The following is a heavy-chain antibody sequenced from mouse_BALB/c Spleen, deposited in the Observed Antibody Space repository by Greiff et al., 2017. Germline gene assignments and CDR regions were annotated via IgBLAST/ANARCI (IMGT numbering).Heavy chain of an antibody. Sequence: DVKLVESGGGLVKPGGSLKLSCAASGFAFSSYDMSWVRQTPEKRLEWVAYISSGGGSTYYPDTVKGRFTISRDNAKNTLYLQMSSLKSEDTAMYYCARHEGEVREFAYWGQGTLVTVSA. CDR1: GFAFSSYD. CDR3: ARHEGEVREFAY. V-gene: IGHV5-12-1*01. D-gene: IGHD2-14*01. J-gene: IGHJ3*01. CDR2: ISSGGGST.